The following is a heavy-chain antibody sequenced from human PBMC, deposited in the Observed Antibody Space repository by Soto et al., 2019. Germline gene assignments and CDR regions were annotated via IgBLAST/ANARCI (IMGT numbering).Heavy chain of an antibody. Sequence: SETLSLTCAVYGGSFSGYYWSWIRQPPGKGLEWIGEINHSGSTNYNPSLKSRVTISVDTSKNQFSLKLSSVTAVDTAVYYCARAATGTYNWFDPWGQGTLVTVSS. D-gene: IGHD1-1*01. CDR3: ARAATGTYNWFDP. J-gene: IGHJ5*02. V-gene: IGHV4-34*01. CDR1: GGSFSGYY. CDR2: INHSGST.